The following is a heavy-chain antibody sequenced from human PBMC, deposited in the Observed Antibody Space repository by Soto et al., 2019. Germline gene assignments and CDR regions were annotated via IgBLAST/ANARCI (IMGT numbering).Heavy chain of an antibody. CDR1: GGSISSSNW. CDR2: IYHSGST. V-gene: IGHV4-4*02. CDR3: AKVSGSYYYGMAV. Sequence: QVQLQEAGPGLVKPSGTLSLTCAVSGGSISSSNWWSWVRQPPGKGLEWIVEIYHSGSTNYYPSLESRVTISVDKSKDQCSLKLSSVTAADTAVYYCAKVSGSYYYGMAVWGQGNTVTVSS. D-gene: IGHD1-26*01. J-gene: IGHJ6*02.